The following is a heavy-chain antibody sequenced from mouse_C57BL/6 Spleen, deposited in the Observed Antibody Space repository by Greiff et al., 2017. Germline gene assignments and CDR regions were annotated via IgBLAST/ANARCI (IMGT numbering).Heavy chain of an antibody. V-gene: IGHV1-55*01. CDR3: ARKLNYDRYAMDY. CDR1: GYTFTSYW. D-gene: IGHD2-4*01. J-gene: IGHJ4*01. CDR2: IYPGSGST. Sequence: QVQLQQPGAELVKPGASVKMSCKASGYTFTSYWITWVKQRPGQGLEWIGDIYPGSGSTNYNEKFKSKATLTVDTSSSTAYMQLSSLTSEDSAVYYCARKLNYDRYAMDYWGQGTSVTVSS.